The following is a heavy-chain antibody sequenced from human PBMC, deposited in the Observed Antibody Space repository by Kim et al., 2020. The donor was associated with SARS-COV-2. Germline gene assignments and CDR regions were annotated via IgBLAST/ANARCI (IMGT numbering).Heavy chain of an antibody. Sequence: SPSFQGHVTISADKSISTAYLQWSSLKASDTAMYYCARTMGIFGDGMDVWGQGTTVTVSS. D-gene: IGHD3-10*01. V-gene: IGHV5-10-1*01. J-gene: IGHJ6*02. CDR3: ARTMGIFGDGMDV.